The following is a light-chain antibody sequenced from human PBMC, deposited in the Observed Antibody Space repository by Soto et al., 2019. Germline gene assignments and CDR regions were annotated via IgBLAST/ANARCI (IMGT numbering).Light chain of an antibody. V-gene: IGKV3-20*01. J-gene: IGKJ1*01. CDR1: QTLRSGY. Sequence: EIVLTQSPVTLSLSPGDRATLSCRASQTLRSGYLAWYQHKPGQAPRLLIYDVSSRTTGIPDRFSGSGSGTDFTLTISRLEPEDFAVYYCQQYGSSPRAFGQGTKVDIK. CDR3: QQYGSSPRA. CDR2: DVS.